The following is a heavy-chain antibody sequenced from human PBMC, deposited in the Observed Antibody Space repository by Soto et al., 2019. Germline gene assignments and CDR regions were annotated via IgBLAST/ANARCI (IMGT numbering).Heavy chain of an antibody. CDR2: IYPSGST. Sequence: SETLSLTCTVSGDSISSTRWWSCVRQSAGKVLDGIGYIYPSGSTNYTPSLNSRVTISVDKSKIQFSLKLSSLIAADTAVYYCARYSPPCFYGSGSWDVWGQGTTVTVSS. J-gene: IGHJ6*02. CDR3: ARYSPPCFYGSGSWDV. D-gene: IGHD3-10*01. V-gene: IGHV4-4*02. CDR1: GDSISSTRW.